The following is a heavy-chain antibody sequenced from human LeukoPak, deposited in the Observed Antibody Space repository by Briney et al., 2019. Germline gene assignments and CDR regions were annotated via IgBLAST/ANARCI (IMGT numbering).Heavy chain of an antibody. V-gene: IGHV4-59*01. CDR2: IFYSGST. CDR1: GGSISSYY. D-gene: IGHD3-10*01. CDR3: ARASPFGDLF. J-gene: IGHJ1*01. Sequence: PSETLSLTCTVSGGSISSYYWSWIRQPAGKGLEWIGHIFYSGSTNYNPSLKSRVTISVDRSNNQFSLKLTSVTAADTAVYYCARASPFGDLFWGQGTLVTVSS.